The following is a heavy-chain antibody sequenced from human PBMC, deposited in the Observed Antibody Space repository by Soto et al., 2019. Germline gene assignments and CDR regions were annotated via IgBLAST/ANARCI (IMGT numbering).Heavy chain of an antibody. CDR3: ARDFIRGIVTPVDAFDI. CDR2: MNPNSGNT. Sequence: ASVTVSCKASGYTFTSYDINWVRQATGQGLEWMGWMNPNSGNTGYAQKFQGRVTMTRDTSMSTAYMELSSLRSEDTAVYYCARDFIRGIVTPVDAFDIWGQGTMVTVSS. V-gene: IGHV1-8*01. D-gene: IGHD1-26*01. J-gene: IGHJ3*02. CDR1: GYTFTSYD.